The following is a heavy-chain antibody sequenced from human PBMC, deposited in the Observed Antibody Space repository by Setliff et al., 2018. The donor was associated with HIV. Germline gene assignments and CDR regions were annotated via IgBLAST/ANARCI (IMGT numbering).Heavy chain of an antibody. D-gene: IGHD7-27*01. Sequence: ASVKVSCKASGYTFTDYFLHWVRPAPGQGLEWVGCLSPNNGDTNSPQRFQGRVTMTRDTSINTAYMELNSLRSDDTAVYYCARQRSNSLDYWGQGTLVTVSS. V-gene: IGHV1-2*02. CDR3: ARQRSNSLDY. CDR1: GYTFTDYF. J-gene: IGHJ4*02. CDR2: LSPNNGDT.